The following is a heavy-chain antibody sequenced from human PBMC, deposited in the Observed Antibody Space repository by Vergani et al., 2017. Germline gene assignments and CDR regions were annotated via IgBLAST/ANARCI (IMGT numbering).Heavy chain of an antibody. CDR1: GYTFTSYD. CDR2: MNPNSGNT. V-gene: IGHV1-8*01. CDR3: ARGPDITETTQGNYYGMDV. D-gene: IGHD1-20*01. J-gene: IGHJ6*02. Sequence: QVQLVQSGAEVKKPGASVKVSCKASGYTFTSYDINWVRQATGQGLEWMGWMNPNSGNTDYAQKFQGRVTMTRNTSISTAYMELSSLRSEDTAVYYCARGPDITETTQGNYYGMDVWGQGTTVTVSS.